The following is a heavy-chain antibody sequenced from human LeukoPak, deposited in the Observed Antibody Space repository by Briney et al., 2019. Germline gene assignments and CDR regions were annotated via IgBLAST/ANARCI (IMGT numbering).Heavy chain of an antibody. CDR1: GGTFSSYA. Sequence: ASVKVSCKASGGTFSSYAISWVRQAPGQGLEWMGGIIPIFGTANYAQKFQGRVTITADESTSTAYMELSSLRSEDTAVYYCARDSRGFGRLPDSWGQGTLVAVSS. J-gene: IGHJ4*02. V-gene: IGHV1-69*13. CDR2: IIPIFGTA. CDR3: ARDSRGFGRLPDS. D-gene: IGHD3-10*01.